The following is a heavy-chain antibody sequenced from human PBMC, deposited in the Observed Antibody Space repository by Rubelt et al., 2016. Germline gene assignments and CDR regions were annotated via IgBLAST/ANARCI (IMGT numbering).Heavy chain of an antibody. V-gene: IGHV4-34*01. J-gene: IGHJ6*02. CDR2: INHSGST. D-gene: IGHD4-17*01. CDR1: GGSFSGYY. Sequence: QVQLQQWGAGLLKPSETLSLTCAVYGGSFSGYYWSWIRQPPGKGLEWIGEINHSGSTNYNPSLKSRVTISVDTSKNQFSLKLGVVTAADTAVYYCARGCAGDYAPQYYYYGMDVWGQGTTVTVSS. CDR3: ARGCAGDYAPQYYYYGMDV.